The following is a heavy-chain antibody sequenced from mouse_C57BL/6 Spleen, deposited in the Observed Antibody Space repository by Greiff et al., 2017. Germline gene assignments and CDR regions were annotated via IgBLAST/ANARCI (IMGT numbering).Heavy chain of an antibody. J-gene: IGHJ3*01. Sequence: EVKVVESGGGLVKPGGSLKLSCAASGFTFSSYAMSWVRQTPEKRLEWVATISDGGSYTYSPDNVKGRFTISRDNAKNNLYLQMSHLKSEDTAMYYCARGDYYGSSYGFAYWGQGTLVTVSA. CDR3: ARGDYYGSSYGFAY. CDR1: GFTFSSYA. D-gene: IGHD1-1*01. V-gene: IGHV5-4*03. CDR2: ISDGGSYT.